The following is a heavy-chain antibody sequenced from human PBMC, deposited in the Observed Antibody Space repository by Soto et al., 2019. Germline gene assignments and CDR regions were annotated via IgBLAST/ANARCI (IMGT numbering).Heavy chain of an antibody. CDR1: ACIVSSDNNA. D-gene: IGHD4-17*01. CDR2: TYYRSKWYY. CDR3: ARDYYADHADLGYFDY. V-gene: IGHV6-1*01. Sequence: LSRAFVFTACIVSSDNNAWNWISQCPSRGLEWLGRTYYRSKWYYHYAVSVKSRITINPDTPKNQFSLHLNSVTPADTAVYFCARDYYADHADLGYFDYWRQVSLVLVSS. J-gene: IGHJ4*02.